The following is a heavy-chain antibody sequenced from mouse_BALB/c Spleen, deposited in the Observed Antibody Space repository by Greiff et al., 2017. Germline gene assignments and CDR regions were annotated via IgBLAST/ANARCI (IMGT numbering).Heavy chain of an antibody. D-gene: IGHD2-1*01. CDR1: GYSITSDYA. Sequence: EVKLMESGPGLVKPSQSLSLTCTVTGYSITSDYAWNWIRQFPGNKLEWMGYISYSGSTSYNPSLKSRISITRDTSKNQFFLQLNSVTTEDTATYYCARLYYGTYRGFDYWGQGTTLTVSS. CDR3: ARLYYGTYRGFDY. CDR2: ISYSGST. J-gene: IGHJ2*01. V-gene: IGHV3-2*02.